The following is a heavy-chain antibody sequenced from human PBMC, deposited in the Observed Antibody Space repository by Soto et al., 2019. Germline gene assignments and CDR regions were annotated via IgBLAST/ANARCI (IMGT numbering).Heavy chain of an antibody. V-gene: IGHV4-61*01. D-gene: IGHD3-3*01. Sequence: QVQLQESGPGLVKPSETLSLTCTVSGGSVSSTTYYWSWIRQPPGKTLEWIGYFYYSGSINYNPSLKSRVTISVDTSKNQCSLKLSSVTAADTAVYYCASERIRSGYSHYYGMDVWGQGTTVTVSS. J-gene: IGHJ6*02. CDR2: FYYSGSI. CDR3: ASERIRSGYSHYYGMDV. CDR1: GGSVSSTTYY.